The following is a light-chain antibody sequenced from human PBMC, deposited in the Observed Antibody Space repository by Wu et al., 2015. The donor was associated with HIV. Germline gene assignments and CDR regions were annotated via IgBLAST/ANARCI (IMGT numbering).Light chain of an antibody. CDR1: QSISTY. J-gene: IGKJ3*01. V-gene: IGKV1-39*01. Sequence: DIQMTQSPSSLSASVGDRVTITCRASQSISTYLNWYQQKPGKAPRLLIYAASSLQSGVPLRFSGTGSGTDFILTISSLQPEDFATYYCQQSYSTLRTFGLEPKWI. CDR3: QQSYSTLRT. CDR2: AAS.